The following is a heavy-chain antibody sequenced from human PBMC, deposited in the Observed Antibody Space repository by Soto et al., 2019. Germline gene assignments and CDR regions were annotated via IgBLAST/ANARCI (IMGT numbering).Heavy chain of an antibody. CDR3: ATPKVTAIYFDY. D-gene: IGHD2-21*02. CDR1: GFTFSSYA. CDR2: ISYDGSNK. Sequence: GGSLRLSCAASGFTFSSYAMHWVRQAPGKGLEWVAVISYDGSNKYYADSVKGRFTISRDNSKNTLYLQMNSLRAEDTAVYYCATPKVTAIYFDYWGQGTLVTVSS. V-gene: IGHV3-30-3*01. J-gene: IGHJ4*02.